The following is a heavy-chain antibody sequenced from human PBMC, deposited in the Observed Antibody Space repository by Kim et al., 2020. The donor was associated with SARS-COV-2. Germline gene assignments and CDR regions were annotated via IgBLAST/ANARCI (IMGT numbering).Heavy chain of an antibody. CDR3: ARVGRSIAAAGTRGEFDY. CDR2: INAGNGNT. J-gene: IGHJ4*02. CDR1: GYTFTSYA. V-gene: IGHV1-3*01. D-gene: IGHD6-13*01. Sequence: ASVKVSCKASGYTFTSYAMHWVRQAPGQRLEWMGWINAGNGNTKYSQKFQGRVTITRDTSASTAYMELSSLRSEDTAVYYCARVGRSIAAAGTRGEFDYWGQGTLVTVAS.